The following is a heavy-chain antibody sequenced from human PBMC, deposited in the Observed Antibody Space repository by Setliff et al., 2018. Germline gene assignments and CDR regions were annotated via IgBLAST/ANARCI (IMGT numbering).Heavy chain of an antibody. CDR3: ARTCSGSGCYAGLES. D-gene: IGHD2-15*01. CDR1: EFTFSTYR. CDR2: IWGDGVNK. J-gene: IGHJ4*02. Sequence: PGGSLRLSCAASEFTFSTYRMHWVRQAPGKGLEWVAVIWGDGVNKFHADSVKGRFTISRDNSKNTLYLQMNSLRPEDTAVYYCARTCSGSGCYAGLESWGQGTPVTVSS. V-gene: IGHV3-33*08.